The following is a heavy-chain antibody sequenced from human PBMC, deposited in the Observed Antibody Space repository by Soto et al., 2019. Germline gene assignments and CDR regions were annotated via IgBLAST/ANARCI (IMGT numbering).Heavy chain of an antibody. V-gene: IGHV1-69*02. D-gene: IGHD6-13*01. J-gene: IGHJ6*03. CDR2: IIPILGIA. CDR3: ARFSGGIAAAGYDYYYYMDV. CDR1: GGTFSSYT. Sequence: SVKVSCKASGGTFSSYTISWVRQAPGQGLEWMGRIIPILGIANYAQKFQGRVTITADKSTSTAYMELSSLRSEDTAVYYCARFSGGIAAAGYDYYYYMDVWGKGTTVTVSS.